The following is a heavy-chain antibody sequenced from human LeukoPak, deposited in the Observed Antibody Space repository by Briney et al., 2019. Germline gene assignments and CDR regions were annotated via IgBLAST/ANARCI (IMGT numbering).Heavy chain of an antibody. CDR3: ARYHSSSWYYGDYGMGV. CDR2: IYYSGST. J-gene: IGHJ6*04. V-gene: IGHV4-59*01. Sequence: PSETLSLTCTVSGGSISSYYWSWIRQPPGKGLEWIGYIYYSGSTDYNPSLKSRVTISVDTSKNQFSLKLSSVTAADTAVYYCARYHSSSWYYGDYGMGVWGKGTTVTVSS. D-gene: IGHD6-13*01. CDR1: GGSISSYY.